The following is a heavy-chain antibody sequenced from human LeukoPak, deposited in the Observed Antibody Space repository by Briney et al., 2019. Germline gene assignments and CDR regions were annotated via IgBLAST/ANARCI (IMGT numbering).Heavy chain of an antibody. D-gene: IGHD3-10*01. Sequence: SETLSLTCTVSGGSISSSTYYWGWIRQPPGKGLEWIGNIYYSGSTNYNPSLKSRVTISVDTSKNQFSLKLSSVTAADTAVYYCARHAGSGSYLPDYWGQGTLVTVSS. CDR2: IYYSGST. V-gene: IGHV4-39*01. CDR3: ARHAGSGSYLPDY. J-gene: IGHJ4*02. CDR1: GGSISSSTYY.